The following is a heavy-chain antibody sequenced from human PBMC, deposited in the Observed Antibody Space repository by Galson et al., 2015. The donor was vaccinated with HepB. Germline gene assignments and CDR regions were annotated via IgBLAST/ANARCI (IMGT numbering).Heavy chain of an antibody. CDR3: ARGPGYRSSWYDY. Sequence: SLRLSCAASGFTFSSYGMHWVRQAPGKGLEWVAMIWYDGSNEYYADSVKGRFTISRDNSKNTLYLQMNSLRAEDTAVYYCARGPGYRSSWYDYWGQGILVTVSS. CDR2: IWYDGSNE. V-gene: IGHV3-33*01. D-gene: IGHD6-13*01. CDR1: GFTFSSYG. J-gene: IGHJ4*02.